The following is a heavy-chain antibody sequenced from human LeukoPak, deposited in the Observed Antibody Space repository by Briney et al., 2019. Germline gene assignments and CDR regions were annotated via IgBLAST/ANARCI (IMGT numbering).Heavy chain of an antibody. J-gene: IGHJ6*02. CDR1: GYIFTGRY. CDR3: ARGYYGMDV. Sequence: ASVKVSCKASGYIFTGRYLYWARQTPGEGLQWMGWISPTTGDTYSAQNFQGRVTMTRDTSINTGYMELTRLTSGDTGVYFCARGYYGMDVWGQGTTVIDSS. V-gene: IGHV1-2*02. CDR2: ISPTTGDT.